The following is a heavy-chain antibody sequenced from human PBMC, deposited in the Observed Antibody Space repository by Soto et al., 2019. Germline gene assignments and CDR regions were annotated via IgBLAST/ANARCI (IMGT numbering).Heavy chain of an antibody. CDR1: GFSLTNYG. J-gene: IGHJ3*01. CDR3: ARGLRGGGLEGSVS. D-gene: IGHD3-16*01. Sequence: QVQLVASGGGVVQPGMSLRLSCEVSGFSLTNYGTHWVRQAPGKGLEWVAIIWFDGTSENHADSVEGRFTISRDISRNSLFLQMNSLRAEDTGVYYGARGLRGGGLEGSVSWGQGTMVIVSS. V-gene: IGHV3-33*01. CDR2: IWFDGTSE.